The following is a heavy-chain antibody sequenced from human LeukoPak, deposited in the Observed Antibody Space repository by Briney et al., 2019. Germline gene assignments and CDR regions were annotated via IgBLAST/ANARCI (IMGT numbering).Heavy chain of an antibody. Sequence: SVKVSCKASGGTFSSYAISWVRQAPGQGLEWMGGIIPIFGTANYAQKFQGRVTITADESTSTAYMELSSLRSEDTAVYHCAREGEQLAYYYGMDVWGKGTTVTVSS. V-gene: IGHV1-69*13. J-gene: IGHJ6*04. CDR3: AREGEQLAYYYGMDV. D-gene: IGHD6-13*01. CDR2: IIPIFGTA. CDR1: GGTFSSYA.